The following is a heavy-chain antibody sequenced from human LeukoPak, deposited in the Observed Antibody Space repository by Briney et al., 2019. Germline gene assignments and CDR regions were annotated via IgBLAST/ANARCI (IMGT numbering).Heavy chain of an antibody. D-gene: IGHD2-15*01. V-gene: IGHV4-39*01. J-gene: IGHJ5*02. CDR3: AIRPYSPHGFDP. Sequence: PSETLSLTCTVSGASISGSRYYWGWIRQPPGKGLEWIGNIYYIGTTYYNASLESRVTISLDTSKNQFSLKLNSVTAADTAMYYCAIRPYSPHGFDPWGQGTLVTVSS. CDR1: GASISGSRYY. CDR2: IYYIGTT.